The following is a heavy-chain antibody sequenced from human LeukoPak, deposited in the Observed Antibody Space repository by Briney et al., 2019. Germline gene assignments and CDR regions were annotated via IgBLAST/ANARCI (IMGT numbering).Heavy chain of an antibody. CDR2: IYSSGST. V-gene: IGHV3-53*01. Sequence: PGGSLRLSCAASGFVVSSNYLSWVRQVPGEGLEWVSVIYSSGSTYYADSVKGRFTISRDNSKNTVYLQMNSLRAEDTAVYYCARGGYCSGGSCYSPYYFDYWGQGTLVTVSS. CDR1: GFVVSSNY. J-gene: IGHJ4*02. CDR3: ARGGYCSGGSCYSPYYFDY. D-gene: IGHD2-15*01.